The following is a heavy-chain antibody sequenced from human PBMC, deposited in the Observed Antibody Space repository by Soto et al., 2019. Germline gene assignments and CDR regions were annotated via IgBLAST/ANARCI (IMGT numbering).Heavy chain of an antibody. Sequence: GGSLRLSCAASGFTFSSYAMSWVRQAPGKGLEWVSAISGSGGSTYYADSVKGRFTISRDNSKNTLYLQMNSLRAEDTAVYYCAKDLPYYYDSSGYPYYFDYWGQGTLVTSPQ. CDR1: GFTFSSYA. CDR3: AKDLPYYYDSSGYPYYFDY. J-gene: IGHJ4*02. D-gene: IGHD3-22*01. CDR2: ISGSGGST. V-gene: IGHV3-23*01.